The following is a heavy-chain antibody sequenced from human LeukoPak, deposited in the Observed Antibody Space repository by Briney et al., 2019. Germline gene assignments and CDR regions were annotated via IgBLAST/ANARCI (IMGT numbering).Heavy chain of an antibody. V-gene: IGHV4-59*01. CDR1: GDSLSSYY. D-gene: IGHD5-12*01. Sequence: SETLSLTCTVSGDSLSSYYWSWIRQPPGKGLEWIGYIYYSGSTNYNPSLKSRVTISVDTSKKQFSLKLRSVTAADTAVYYCARVSGYDWESFYDHWGQGTLVTVSS. J-gene: IGHJ4*02. CDR3: ARVSGYDWESFYDH. CDR2: IYYSGST.